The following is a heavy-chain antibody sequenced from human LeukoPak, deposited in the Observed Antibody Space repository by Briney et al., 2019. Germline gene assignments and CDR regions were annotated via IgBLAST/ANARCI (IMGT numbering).Heavy chain of an antibody. CDR3: ARFGYVAAVDL. CDR2: INPAGTET. J-gene: IGHJ4*02. Sequence: GGSLRLSCEASGFTFRDYWMTWVRQAPGTGLEWVANINPAGTETYYVDPVKGRFTISRDNAKNLLYLQMNSLRAEDTAVYYCARFGYVAAVDLWGQGTLVTVSS. D-gene: IGHD2-15*01. CDR1: GFTFRDYW. V-gene: IGHV3-7*01.